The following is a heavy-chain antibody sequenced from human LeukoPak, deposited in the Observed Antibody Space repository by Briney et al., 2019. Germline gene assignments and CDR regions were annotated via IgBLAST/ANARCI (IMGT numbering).Heavy chain of an antibody. CDR3: ASGSGSYRTPYYYMDV. Sequence: PGGSLRLSCAASGFTVSSNYMSWVRQAPGKGLEWVSVIYSGGSTYYADSVKGRFTISRDNSKNTLYLQVNSLRAEDTAVYYCASGSGSYRTPYYYMDVWGTGTTVTVSS. V-gene: IGHV3-53*01. CDR1: GFTVSSNY. CDR2: IYSGGST. J-gene: IGHJ6*03. D-gene: IGHD3-10*01.